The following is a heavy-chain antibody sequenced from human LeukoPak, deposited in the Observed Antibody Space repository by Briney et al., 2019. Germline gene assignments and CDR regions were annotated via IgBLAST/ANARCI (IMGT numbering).Heavy chain of an antibody. J-gene: IGHJ5*02. Sequence: KPSETLSLTCTVSGGSISSGSYYWSWIRQPAGKGLEWIGRIYTSGSTNYNPSLKRRVTISVDTSKNQFSLKLRSVTAADTAVYYCGREGLNMVRGVIPKEAWGWFDPWGQGTLVTVSS. V-gene: IGHV4-61*02. CDR1: GGSISSGSYY. CDR2: IYTSGST. CDR3: GREGLNMVRGVIPKEAWGWFDP. D-gene: IGHD3-10*01.